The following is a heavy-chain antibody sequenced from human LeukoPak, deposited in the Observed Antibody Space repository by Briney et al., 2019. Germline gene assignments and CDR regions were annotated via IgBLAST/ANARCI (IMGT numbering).Heavy chain of an antibody. D-gene: IGHD3-9*01. J-gene: IGHJ4*02. Sequence: PSETLSLTCTVSGGSISSYYWSWIRQPPGKGLEWIGYIYYSGSTNYNPSLKSRVTISVDTSKNQFSLKLSSVTAADTAVYYCARLYNFDWLPQFDYWGQGTLVTVSS. V-gene: IGHV4-59*08. CDR1: GGSISSYY. CDR2: IYYSGST. CDR3: ARLYNFDWLPQFDY.